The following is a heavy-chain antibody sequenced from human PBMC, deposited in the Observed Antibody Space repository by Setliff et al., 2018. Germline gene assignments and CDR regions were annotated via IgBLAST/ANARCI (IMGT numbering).Heavy chain of an antibody. CDR1: GFTFSSYR. CDR3: ARTCSGSGCYAGLES. CDR2: IWDDGGMK. Sequence: GGSLRLSCSASGFTFSSYRMHWVRQAPGKGLEWVAVIWDDGGMKYHADSVKGRFTISRDNSKNTLYLEMNSLRAEDTAVYYCARTCSGSGCYAGLESWGQGTPVTVSS. V-gene: IGHV3-33*08. D-gene: IGHD2-15*01. J-gene: IGHJ4*02.